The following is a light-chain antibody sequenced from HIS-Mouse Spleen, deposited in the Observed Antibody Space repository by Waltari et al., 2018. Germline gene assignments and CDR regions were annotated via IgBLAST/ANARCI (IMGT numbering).Light chain of an antibody. V-gene: IGLV1-47*01. J-gene: IGLJ2*01. CDR3: AAWDDSLSGVV. CDR1: SSNLGRNY. CDR2: RNN. Sequence: QSVLTQPPSASGTPGQRVTIPCSGSSSNLGRNYVYWYQQLPGTAPKLLIYRNNQRPSGVPDRFSGSKSGTSASLAISGLRSEDEADYYCAAWDDSLSGVVFGGGTKLTVL.